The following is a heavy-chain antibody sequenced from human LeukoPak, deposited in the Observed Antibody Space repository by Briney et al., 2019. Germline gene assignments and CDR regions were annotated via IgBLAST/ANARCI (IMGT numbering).Heavy chain of an antibody. CDR2: IWYDGSNK. J-gene: IGHJ4*02. D-gene: IGHD2-2*01. Sequence: GRSLRLSCAASGFTFSSYGMHWVRQAPGKGREWVAVIWYDGSNKYYADSVKGRFTISRDNSKNTLYLQMNSLRAEDTAVYYCARDAYCSSTSCYPIDYWGQGTLVTVSS. V-gene: IGHV3-33*01. CDR1: GFTFSSYG. CDR3: ARDAYCSSTSCYPIDY.